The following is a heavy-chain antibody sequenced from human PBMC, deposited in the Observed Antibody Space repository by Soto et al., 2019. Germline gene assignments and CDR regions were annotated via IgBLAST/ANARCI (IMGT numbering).Heavy chain of an antibody. V-gene: IGHV1-18*01. J-gene: IGHJ4*02. CDR1: GYPFTHYG. Sequence: GASVKVSCKSSGYPFTHYGITWVRQAPGQGLEWMGWISPFNGNTNYGQTFQGRVTLTTDTSTSTVYMELRSLRSDDTAVYYCARDSPPVDYWGQGTLVTVSS. CDR2: ISPFNGNT. CDR3: ARDSPPVDY.